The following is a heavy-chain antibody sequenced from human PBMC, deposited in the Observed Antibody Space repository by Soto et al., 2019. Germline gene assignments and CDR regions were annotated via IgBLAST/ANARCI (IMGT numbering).Heavy chain of an antibody. D-gene: IGHD5-18*01. V-gene: IGHV4-31*02. Sequence: GKILEWIGYIYYSGSTYYNPSLKSRVTISVDTSKNQFSLKLSSVTAADTAVYYCARGGNRGYSYGDFDYWGQGTLVTVSS. CDR2: IYYSGST. J-gene: IGHJ4*02. CDR3: ARGGNRGYSYGDFDY.